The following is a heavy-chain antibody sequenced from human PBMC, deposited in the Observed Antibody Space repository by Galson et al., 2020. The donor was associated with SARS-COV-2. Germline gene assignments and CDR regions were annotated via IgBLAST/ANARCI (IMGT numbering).Heavy chain of an antibody. J-gene: IGHJ6*03. Sequence: ASVKVSCKASGYTFTSYGISWVRQAPGQGLEWMGWISANNGNTNYAQKLQGRVTMTTDKSTSTAYMELRSLRSDDTAVYYCARAGITGTVYYYYYYMDVWGKGTTVTVSS. CDR2: ISANNGNT. V-gene: IGHV1-18*01. CDR1: GYTFTSYG. D-gene: IGHD1-20*01. CDR3: ARAGITGTVYYYYYYMDV.